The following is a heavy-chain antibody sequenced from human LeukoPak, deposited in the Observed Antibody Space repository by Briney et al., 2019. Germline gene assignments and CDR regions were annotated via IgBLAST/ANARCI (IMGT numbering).Heavy chain of an antibody. Sequence: GASLRLSCAASGFTFSSYGMHWVRQAPGKGLEWVAVISYDGSNKYYADSVKGRFTISRDNSKNTLYLQMNSLRAEDTAVYYCVKDLSRYCSGGSCYSFDYWGQGTLVTVSS. V-gene: IGHV3-30*18. CDR3: VKDLSRYCSGGSCYSFDY. D-gene: IGHD2-15*01. J-gene: IGHJ4*02. CDR2: ISYDGSNK. CDR1: GFTFSSYG.